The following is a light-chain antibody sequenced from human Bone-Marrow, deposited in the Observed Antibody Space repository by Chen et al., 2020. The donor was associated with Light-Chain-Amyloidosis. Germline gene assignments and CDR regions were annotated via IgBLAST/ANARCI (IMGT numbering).Light chain of an antibody. CDR1: SSDVGSYNL. V-gene: IGLV2-23*02. CDR2: EVN. J-gene: IGLJ3*02. CDR3: CSYAGSSTLV. Sequence: QPALTHPASVSGSPGQSITLPCTGTSSDVGSYNLVSWYQQHPGKAPKFMIYEVNKRPSGVSNRFSGSKSGNTASLTISGLQAEDEADYYCCSYAGSSTLVFGGGTKVTVL.